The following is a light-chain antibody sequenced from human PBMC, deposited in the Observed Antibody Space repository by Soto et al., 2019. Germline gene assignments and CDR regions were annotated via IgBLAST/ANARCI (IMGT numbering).Light chain of an antibody. J-gene: IGLJ2*01. CDR2: EVY. CDR1: SSDVGGYNY. V-gene: IGLV2-8*01. CDR3: SAYAGSSTWV. Sequence: QSAPTQPPSASGSPGQSVTFSCTGTSSDVGGYNYVSWYQQYPGKAPKLMIYEVYKRHSGVPDRFSGSKSGNTASLTVSGLQPEGEADYSCSAYAGSSTWVFGGGTKLTVL.